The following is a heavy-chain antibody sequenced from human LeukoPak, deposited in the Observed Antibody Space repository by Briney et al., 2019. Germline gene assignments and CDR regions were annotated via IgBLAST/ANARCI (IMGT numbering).Heavy chain of an antibody. D-gene: IGHD6-13*01. J-gene: IGHJ5*02. CDR3: ARGGVEGSSWYTLWFDP. CDR2: IIPIFGTA. CDR1: GGTFSSYD. V-gene: IGHV1-69*01. Sequence: ASVKVSCKASGGTFSSYDISWVRQAPGQGLEWMGGIIPIFGTANYAQKFQGRVTITADESTSTAYMELSSLRSEDTAVYYCARGGVEGSSWYTLWFDPWGQGTLVTVSS.